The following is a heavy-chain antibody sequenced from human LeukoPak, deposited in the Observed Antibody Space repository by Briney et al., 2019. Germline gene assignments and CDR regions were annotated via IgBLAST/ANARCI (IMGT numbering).Heavy chain of an antibody. CDR3: ARERIVVAAADYFDY. V-gene: IGHV1-18*01. CDR1: GYTFTSYG. CDR2: ISAYNGNT. D-gene: IGHD6-13*01. Sequence: ASVKVSCKASGYTFTSYGISWVRQAPGQGLDWMGWISAYNGNTNYAQKLQGRVTMTTDTSTSTAYMELRSLRSDDTAVYYRARERIVVAAADYFDYWGQGTLVTVSS. J-gene: IGHJ4*02.